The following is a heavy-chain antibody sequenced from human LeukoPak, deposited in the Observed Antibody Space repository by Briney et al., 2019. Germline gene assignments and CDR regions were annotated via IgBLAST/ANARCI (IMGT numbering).Heavy chain of an antibody. Sequence: GGTLRLSCATSGFTLTTYWTYWVPQVPGKGPVWGSRISPEGTITTYADSVKGRFTTSRDSAKKTLYLQRNSLRVEDTAVYYCARCAYCGGDCLHYFDYWGQGILVTVSS. CDR2: ISPEGTIT. CDR3: ARCAYCGGDCLHYFDY. V-gene: IGHV3-74*03. D-gene: IGHD2-21*02. CDR1: GFTLTTYW. J-gene: IGHJ4*02.